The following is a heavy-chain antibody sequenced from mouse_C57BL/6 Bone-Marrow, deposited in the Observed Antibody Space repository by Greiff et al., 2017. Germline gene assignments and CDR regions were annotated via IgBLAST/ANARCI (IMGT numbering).Heavy chain of an antibody. J-gene: IGHJ3*01. Sequence: QVQLQQSGPELVKPGASVKISCKASGYAFSSSWMNWVKQRPGKGLEWIGRIYPGDGDTNYNGKFKGKATLTADKSSSTAYMQLSSLTSEDSAVYICASSYYYGSSPFAYWGQGTLVTVSA. CDR2: IYPGDGDT. V-gene: IGHV1-82*01. CDR3: ASSYYYGSSPFAY. CDR1: GYAFSSSW. D-gene: IGHD1-1*01.